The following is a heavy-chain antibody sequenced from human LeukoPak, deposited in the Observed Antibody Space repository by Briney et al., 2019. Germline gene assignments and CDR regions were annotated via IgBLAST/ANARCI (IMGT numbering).Heavy chain of an antibody. V-gene: IGHV1-2*02. CDR3: ARGYCSGGSCYLTFDY. CDR1: GYTFTGYY. Sequence: ASVKVSCKASGYTFTGYYMHWVRQAPGQGLEWMGWTNPNSGGTNYAQKFQGRVTMTRDTSISTAYMELSRLRSDDTAVYYCARGYCSGGSCYLTFDYWGQGTLVTVSS. CDR2: TNPNSGGT. J-gene: IGHJ4*02. D-gene: IGHD2-15*01.